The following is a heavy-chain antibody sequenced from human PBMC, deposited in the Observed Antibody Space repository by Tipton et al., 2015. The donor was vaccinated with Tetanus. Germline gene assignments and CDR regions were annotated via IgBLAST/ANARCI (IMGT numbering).Heavy chain of an antibody. CDR2: IYYSGSA. Sequence: TLSLTCTVSGGSVNDGRFYWTWIRQPPGKALEWVAHIYYSGSATYNPSVASRATVSIDMSKNQFSLRLTSATAADTAVYYCARDSYYSSRWSFADYWGQGTLVTVSS. CDR1: GGSVNDGRFY. CDR3: ARDSYYSSRWSFADY. V-gene: IGHV4-61*01. D-gene: IGHD3-22*01. J-gene: IGHJ4*02.